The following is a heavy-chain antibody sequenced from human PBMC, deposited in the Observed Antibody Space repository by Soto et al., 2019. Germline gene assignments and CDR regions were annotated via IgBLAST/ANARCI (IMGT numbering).Heavy chain of an antibody. CDR3: ARDTTSYGEYQPTSP. Sequence: QVQLVESGGGVVQPGRSLRLSCAASGFTFSSYGMHWVRQAPGKGLEWVAVIWYDGSNKYYADSVKGRFTISRDNSKNTLYLQMNSLRAEDTAVYYCARDTTSYGEYQPTSPGGQGTLVTVSS. J-gene: IGHJ5*02. D-gene: IGHD2-2*01. CDR2: IWYDGSNK. CDR1: GFTFSSYG. V-gene: IGHV3-33*01.